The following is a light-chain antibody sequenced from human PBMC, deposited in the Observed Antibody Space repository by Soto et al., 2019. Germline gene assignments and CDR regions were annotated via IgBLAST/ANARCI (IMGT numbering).Light chain of an antibody. CDR1: SSDVGAYNY. CDR3: SSYTISITYV. V-gene: IGLV2-14*01. J-gene: IGLJ1*01. Sequence: QSALTQPASVSGSPGQSIAISCTGTSSDVGAYNYVSWYQQYPGKAPKLVIYDVTNRPSGVSNRFSGSKSGSTASLTISGLQAEDEADYYCSSYTISITYVFGTGTKVTVL. CDR2: DVT.